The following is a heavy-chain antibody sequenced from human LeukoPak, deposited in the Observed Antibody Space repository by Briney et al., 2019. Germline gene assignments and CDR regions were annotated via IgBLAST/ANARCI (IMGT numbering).Heavy chain of an antibody. CDR3: ARDTRQKDTAMVPFDY. V-gene: IGHV3-48*03. CDR1: GFTFSSYE. CDR2: ISSSGSTI. Sequence: PGGSLRLSCAASGFTFSSYEMNWVRQAPGKGLEWFSYISSSGSTIYYADSVNGRFTISRDNCKNSLYLQIKSRRAEDRAVYYCARDTRQKDTAMVPFDYWGQGTLVTVSS. J-gene: IGHJ4*02. D-gene: IGHD5-18*01.